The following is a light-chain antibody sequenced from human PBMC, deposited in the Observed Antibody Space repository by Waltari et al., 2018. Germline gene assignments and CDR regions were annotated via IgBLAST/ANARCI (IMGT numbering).Light chain of an antibody. CDR3: QHYDSLPVT. CDR1: QSLRSY. V-gene: IGKV3-20*01. J-gene: IGKJ1*01. CDR2: HAS. Sequence: EIVLTQSPGTLSLSPGERATPSYRASQSLRSYLAWYQQKPGQAPRLLIYHASSRATGIPDRFSGSRSGTDVSLTISSLEPEDFAVYYCQHYDSLPVTFGQGTKVEIK.